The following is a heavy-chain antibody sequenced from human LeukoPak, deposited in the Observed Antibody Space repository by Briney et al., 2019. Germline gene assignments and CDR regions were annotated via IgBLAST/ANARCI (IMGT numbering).Heavy chain of an antibody. CDR1: GNSISSGDYY. CDR2: INHSGST. Sequence: SETLSLTCTVSGNSISSGDYYWSWIRQPPGKGLEWIGEINHSGSTNYNPSLKSRVTISVDTSKNQFSLKLSSVTAADTAVYYCAREGSSSWYFDYWGQGTLVTVSS. D-gene: IGHD6-13*01. V-gene: IGHV4-61*08. CDR3: AREGSSSWYFDY. J-gene: IGHJ4*02.